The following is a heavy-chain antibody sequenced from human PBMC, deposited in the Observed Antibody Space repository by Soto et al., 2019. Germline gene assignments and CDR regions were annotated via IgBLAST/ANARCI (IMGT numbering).Heavy chain of an antibody. CDR1: VFTFTSYG. V-gene: IGHV3-33*01. CDR2: IWYDGSNK. Sequence: GGSLRLSCAASVFTFTSYGMHWVRQAPGQGLEWVAVIWYDGSNKYYADSVKGRFTISRDNSKNTLYLQMNSLRAEDTAVYYCARDGDCSGGSCLIADYYYYYYMDVWGKGTTVTVSS. D-gene: IGHD2-15*01. CDR3: ARDGDCSGGSCLIADYYYYYYMDV. J-gene: IGHJ6*03.